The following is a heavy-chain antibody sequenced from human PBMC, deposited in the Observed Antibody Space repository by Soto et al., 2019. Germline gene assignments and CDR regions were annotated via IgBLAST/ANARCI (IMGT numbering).Heavy chain of an antibody. Sequence: QVQLQQSGPGLVKPSQTLSLTCTVSGGSISYEYYHWTWIRKSPGKGLEWIGYIHYSGSIIYNPSFKSRVTILVDTSKNQFSLQLSSVTAADTAVYFCAREDDGGDRDYYGLDVWGQGTTVTVSS. CDR3: AREDDGGDRDYYGLDV. D-gene: IGHD2-21*02. V-gene: IGHV4-30-4*08. J-gene: IGHJ6*02. CDR1: GGSISYEYYH. CDR2: IHYSGSI.